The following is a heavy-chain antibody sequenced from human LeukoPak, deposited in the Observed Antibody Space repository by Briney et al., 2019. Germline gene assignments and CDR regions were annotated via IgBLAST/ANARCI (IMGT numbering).Heavy chain of an antibody. V-gene: IGHV3-21*01. CDR1: GFTFSSYS. J-gene: IGHJ5*02. CDR2: ISSSSSYI. Sequence: PGGSLRLSCAASGFTFSSYSMNWVRQAPGKGLEWVSSISSSSSYIYYADSVKGRFTISRDNAKNSLYLQMNSLRAEDTAAYYCARGRDIVVVPAAFDPWGQGTLVTVSS. CDR3: ARGRDIVVVPAAFDP. D-gene: IGHD2-2*01.